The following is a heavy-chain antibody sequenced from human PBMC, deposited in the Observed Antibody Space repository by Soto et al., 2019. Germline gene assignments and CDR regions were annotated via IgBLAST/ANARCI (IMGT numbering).Heavy chain of an antibody. D-gene: IGHD3-16*01. CDR2: INPSSGGT. V-gene: IGHV1-2*02. CDR1: GCTFTGQY. Sequence: ASVKVSGKASGCTFTGQYLHWERQAQGEGLQWMGWINPSSGGTTHSQYFQASDILTSETSISIAYMEMSSLTSDDTVMYSCARYLSTSSFGGSFDLWGQGAMVTVSS. J-gene: IGHJ3*01. CDR3: ARYLSTSSFGGSFDL.